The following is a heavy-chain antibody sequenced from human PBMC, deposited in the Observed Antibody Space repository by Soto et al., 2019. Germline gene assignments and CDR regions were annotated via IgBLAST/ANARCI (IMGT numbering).Heavy chain of an antibody. Sequence: QLQLQESGPGLVKPSETLSLTCTDSGGSISSSSYYWGWIRQPPGKGLEWIGSIYYSGSTYYNPSLKSRVTIAVDTSKNQFSLKLSAVTAADTAVYYCAPIRITMVRGVILNDYWGQGTLVTVSS. J-gene: IGHJ4*02. CDR2: IYYSGST. V-gene: IGHV4-39*01. CDR3: APIRITMVRGVILNDY. D-gene: IGHD3-10*01. CDR1: GGSISSSSYY.